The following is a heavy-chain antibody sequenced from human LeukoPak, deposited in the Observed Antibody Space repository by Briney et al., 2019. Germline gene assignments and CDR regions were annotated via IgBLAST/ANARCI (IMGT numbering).Heavy chain of an antibody. V-gene: IGHV4-39*02. D-gene: IGHD3-10*01. Sequence: ASETLSLTCTVPGGSIGSSAYSWGWIRQPPGKGLEWIGSISYTGTTYYNPSLKSRVTISLDTSKNQFSLKLISVTAADTALYYCAREGPHGSGIYYNPLDYWGQGALVIVSS. CDR1: GGSIGSSAYS. J-gene: IGHJ4*02. CDR2: ISYTGTT. CDR3: AREGPHGSGIYYNPLDY.